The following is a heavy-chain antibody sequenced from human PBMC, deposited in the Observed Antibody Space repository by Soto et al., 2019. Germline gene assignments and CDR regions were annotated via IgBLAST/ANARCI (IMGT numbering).Heavy chain of an antibody. J-gene: IGHJ6*02. D-gene: IGHD4-17*01. CDR2: IYPGDSET. V-gene: IGHV5-51*01. Sequence: PGESLKVSCKGSGYIFASYWIGWGRQMPGKGLECMGIIYPGDSETRYSPSFQGQVTISADKSIRTAYLQWSSLKASDTAMYYCARLVDYGDYERSYYYGMDVWGQGTTVTVSS. CDR3: ARLVDYGDYERSYYYGMDV. CDR1: GYIFASYW.